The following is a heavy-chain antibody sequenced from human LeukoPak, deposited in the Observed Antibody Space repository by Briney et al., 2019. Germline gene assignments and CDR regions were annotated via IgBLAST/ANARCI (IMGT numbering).Heavy chain of an antibody. D-gene: IGHD3-10*01. CDR3: ARSRVLLWFGELSDAFDI. J-gene: IGHJ3*02. CDR1: GFTFSDYY. Sequence: GSLRLSCAGSGFTFSDYYMSWIRQSPGKGLEYIGEINHGGSTNYNPSLKSRVTISRDTSKSQLSLNLTSVTAADTAVYYCARSRVLLWFGELSDAFDIWGQGTSVTVSS. CDR2: INHGGST. V-gene: IGHV4-34*01.